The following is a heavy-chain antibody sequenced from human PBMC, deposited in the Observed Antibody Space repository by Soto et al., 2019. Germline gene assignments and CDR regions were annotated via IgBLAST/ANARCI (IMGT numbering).Heavy chain of an antibody. J-gene: IGHJ4*02. CDR1: GFTFTRYS. V-gene: IGHV3-21*06. CDR3: ARESEDLTSNFHY. CDR2: ISSTTNYI. Sequence: PGGSLRLSCAASGFTFTRYSMNWVRQAPGKGLEWVSSISSTTNYIYYGDSMKGRFTISRDKAKNSLYIEMNSLRAEDTAVYYCARESEDLTSNFHYSGQGTLVAVSS.